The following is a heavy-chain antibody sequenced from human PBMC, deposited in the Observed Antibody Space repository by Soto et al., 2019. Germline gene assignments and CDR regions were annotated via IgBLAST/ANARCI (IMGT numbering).Heavy chain of an antibody. D-gene: IGHD1-26*01. V-gene: IGHV4-59*08. CDR3: ARRYGSAIDY. J-gene: IGHJ4*02. CDR2: TYYSGST. CDR1: GGTISSWY. Sequence: SETLSLTCTVSGGTISSWYWSWIRQPPGKGLEWIGYTYYSGSTNCNPSLKSRVTISVDTSKNQFSLKLSSVTAADTAVYYCARRYGSAIDYWGQGTLVTVS.